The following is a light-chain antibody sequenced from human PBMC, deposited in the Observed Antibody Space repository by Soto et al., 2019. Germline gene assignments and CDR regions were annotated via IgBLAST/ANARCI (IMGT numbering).Light chain of an antibody. CDR3: HSYDSSKQV. Sequence: NFMLTQPHSVSESPGKTVTISCTRSSGGIASNYVQWYQQRPGSSPTTVIYDDNQRPSGVPDRFSGSIDSSSNSASLTISGLKTEDEADYYCHSYDSSKQVFGGGTKLTVL. CDR1: SGGIASNY. J-gene: IGLJ3*02. V-gene: IGLV6-57*01. CDR2: DDN.